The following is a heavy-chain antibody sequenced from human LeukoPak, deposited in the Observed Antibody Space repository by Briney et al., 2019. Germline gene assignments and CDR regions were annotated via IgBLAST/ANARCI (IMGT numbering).Heavy chain of an antibody. V-gene: IGHV1-46*01. D-gene: IGHD2-2*01. CDR1: GYTFTGYY. J-gene: IGHJ4*02. CDR2: INPSGGST. CDR3: AREDIVVVPAATRDFDY. Sequence: GASVKVSCKASGYTFTGYYMHWVRQAPGQGLEWMGIINPSGGSTSYAQKFQGRVTMTRDTSTSTVYMELSSLRSEDTAVYYCAREDIVVVPAATRDFDYWGQGTLVTVSS.